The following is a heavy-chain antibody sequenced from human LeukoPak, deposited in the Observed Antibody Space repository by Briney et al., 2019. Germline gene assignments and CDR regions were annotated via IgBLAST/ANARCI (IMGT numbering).Heavy chain of an antibody. CDR3: ARGWTTLVRGAPTPLYYHYYYMDV. CDR2: ISPYNGNT. Sequence: ASVKVSCKASGYTFTSHGISWVRQAPGQGLEWMGWISPYNGNTNYVQKFQGRIIMTTDISTSTAYMELRSLTSDDTAVYYCARGWTTLVRGAPTPLYYHYYYMDVWGKGTTVTVSS. CDR1: GYTFTSHG. D-gene: IGHD3-10*01. J-gene: IGHJ6*03. V-gene: IGHV1-18*01.